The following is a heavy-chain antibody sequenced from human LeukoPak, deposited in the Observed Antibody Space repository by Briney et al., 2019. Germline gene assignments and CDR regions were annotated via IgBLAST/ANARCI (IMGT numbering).Heavy chain of an antibody. CDR1: GFTFSGSA. D-gene: IGHD1-14*01. J-gene: IGHJ6*02. CDR3: ARDRSPYYYYGMDV. Sequence: GGSLRLSCAASGFTFSGSAMHWVRQASGKGLEWVGRIRSKANSYATAYAASVKGRFTISRDDSKNTAYLQMNSLRAEDTAVYHCARDRSPYYYYGMDVWGQGTTVTVSS. CDR2: IRSKANSYAT. V-gene: IGHV3-73*01.